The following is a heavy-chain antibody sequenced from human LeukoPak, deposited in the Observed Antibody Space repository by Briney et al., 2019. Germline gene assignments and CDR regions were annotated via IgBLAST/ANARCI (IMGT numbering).Heavy chain of an antibody. J-gene: IGHJ2*01. Sequence: PGGSLRLSCAASGFIFPDYSMGWVRQAPGKGLEWVSCLSDSGLTTKYADSVKGRFTLSRDNSKNTLYLQMSSLRADDTAVYYCARGPDIAAPYMSWCFDLWGRGTLVTVSS. CDR3: ARGPDIAAPYMSWCFDL. D-gene: IGHD6-6*01. V-gene: IGHV3-23*01. CDR1: GFIFPDYS. CDR2: LSDSGLTT.